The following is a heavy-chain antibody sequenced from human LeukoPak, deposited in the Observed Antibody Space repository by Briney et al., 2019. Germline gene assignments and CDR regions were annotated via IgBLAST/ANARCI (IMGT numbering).Heavy chain of an antibody. Sequence: PSETQSLTCTVSGGSISSYYWSWIRQPAGKGLEWIGRIYTSGSTNYNPSLKSRVTMSVDTSKNQFSLKLSSVTAADTAVYYCAGMYYYDSSGFTRGAFDIWGQGTMVTVSS. J-gene: IGHJ3*02. CDR1: GGSISSYY. V-gene: IGHV4-4*07. D-gene: IGHD3-22*01. CDR2: IYTSGST. CDR3: AGMYYYDSSGFTRGAFDI.